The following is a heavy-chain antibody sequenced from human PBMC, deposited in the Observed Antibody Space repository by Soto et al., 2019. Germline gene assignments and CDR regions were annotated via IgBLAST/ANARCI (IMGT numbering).Heavy chain of an antibody. CDR1: GGSISSGGYY. V-gene: IGHV4-31*03. D-gene: IGHD5-12*01. CDR3: ARTVATIRNFDY. Sequence: SETLSLTCTVSGGSISSGGYYWSWIRQHPGKGLEWIGYIYYSGSTYYNPSLKSRVTISVDTSKNQFSLKLSSVTAADTAVYYCARTVATIRNFDYWGQGTLVTISS. CDR2: IYYSGST. J-gene: IGHJ4*02.